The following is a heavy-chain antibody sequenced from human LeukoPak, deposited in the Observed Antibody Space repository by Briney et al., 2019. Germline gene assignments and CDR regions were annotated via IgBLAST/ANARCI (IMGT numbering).Heavy chain of an antibody. V-gene: IGHV4-39*02. CDR3: AREGMEKMPTIPVMAY. Sequence: KPSETLSLTCTVSGGSISSSSYYWGWIRQPPGKGLEWIGSIYYSGSTYYNPSLKSRVTISVDTSKNQFSLKLSSVTAADTAVYYCAREGMEKMPTIPVMAYWGQGTLVTVSS. J-gene: IGHJ4*02. D-gene: IGHD5-24*01. CDR2: IYYSGST. CDR1: GGSISSSSYY.